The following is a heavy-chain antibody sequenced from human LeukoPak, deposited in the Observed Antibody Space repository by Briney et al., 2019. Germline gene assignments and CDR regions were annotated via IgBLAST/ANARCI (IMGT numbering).Heavy chain of an antibody. V-gene: IGHV3-21*01. Sequence: GGSLRLSCAASGFSFSSFSMNWVRQAPGKGLEWASYISGGSSFTYYVDSVKGRFTISRDNAKNSLYLQMNSLRAEDTAVYYCARDLGYSSGPNYWGQGTRVTVSS. J-gene: IGHJ4*02. CDR3: ARDLGYSSGPNY. D-gene: IGHD6-19*01. CDR2: ISGGSSFT. CDR1: GFSFSSFS.